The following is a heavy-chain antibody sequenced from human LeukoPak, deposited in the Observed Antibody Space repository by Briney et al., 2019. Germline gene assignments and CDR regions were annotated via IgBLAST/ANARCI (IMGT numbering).Heavy chain of an antibody. V-gene: IGHV3-21*01. Sequence: GGSLRLSCAASGFTFSSYSMNWVRQAPGKGLEWVSSISSSSSYIYYADSVKGRFTISRDNAKNSLYLQMNNLRAEDTAVYYCATNGGGYFDYWGQGTLVTVSS. CDR1: GFTFSSYS. CDR2: ISSSSSYI. D-gene: IGHD3-10*01. CDR3: ATNGGGYFDY. J-gene: IGHJ4*02.